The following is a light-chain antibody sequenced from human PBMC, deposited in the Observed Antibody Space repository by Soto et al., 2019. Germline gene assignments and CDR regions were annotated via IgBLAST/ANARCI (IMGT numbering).Light chain of an antibody. J-gene: IGLJ1*01. CDR3: TPYTTTSTYV. CDR1: SSDVGGYDY. Sequence: QSALTQPASVSGSPGQSITISCTGTSSDVGGYDYVSWYQQHPGKAPKFLIYEVTNRPSGISHRFSGSKSGNTASLTISGLQAEDEADYYCTPYTTTSTYVFGTGTKLTVL. CDR2: EVT. V-gene: IGLV2-14*01.